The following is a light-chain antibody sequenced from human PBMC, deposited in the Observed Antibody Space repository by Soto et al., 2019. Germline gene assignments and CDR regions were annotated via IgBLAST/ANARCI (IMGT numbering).Light chain of an antibody. CDR1: QNVRNN. CDR2: GAT. CDR3: QHYDSWPPL. J-gene: IGKJ3*01. Sequence: EIVMTQSPATLSVSPGERATLSCRASQNVRNNLAWYQQKPGQAPRLLIYGATTRATGIPARFSGSGSGTEFTLTISSLQSEDFAIYYCQHYDSWPPLFGPGTKVDIK. V-gene: IGKV3-15*01.